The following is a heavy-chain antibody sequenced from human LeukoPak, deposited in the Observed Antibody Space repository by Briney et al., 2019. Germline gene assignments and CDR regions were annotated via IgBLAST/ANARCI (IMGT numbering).Heavy chain of an antibody. Sequence: PGGSLRLSCAASGFTFSSYAMSWVRQAPGKGLEWVSAISGSGGSTYYADSVKGRCTISRDNSKNTLYLQMNSLRAEDTAVYYCAKDEGFGALSYYFDYWGQGTLVTVSS. D-gene: IGHD3-10*01. J-gene: IGHJ4*02. CDR1: GFTFSSYA. CDR2: ISGSGGST. CDR3: AKDEGFGALSYYFDY. V-gene: IGHV3-23*01.